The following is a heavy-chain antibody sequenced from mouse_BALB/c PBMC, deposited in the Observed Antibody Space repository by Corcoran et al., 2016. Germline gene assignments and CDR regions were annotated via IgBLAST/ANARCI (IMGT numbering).Heavy chain of an antibody. D-gene: IGHD4-1*01. J-gene: IGHJ1*01. CDR3: ANWDWYFDV. V-gene: IGHV14-3*02. Sequence: EVQLQQSGAELVKPGASVKLSCTASGFNIKDTYMRWVKQRPEQDLEWIGRIDPANGNTKYDPKFQGKATITADTSSNTAYLQLSSLTSEDTAVYYCANWDWYFDVWGAGTTVTVSS. CDR2: IDPANGNT. CDR1: GFNIKDTY.